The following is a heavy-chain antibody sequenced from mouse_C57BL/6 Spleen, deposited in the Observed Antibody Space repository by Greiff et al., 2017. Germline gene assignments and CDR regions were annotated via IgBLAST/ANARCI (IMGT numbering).Heavy chain of an antibody. CDR3: ATLRGDYFDY. CDR2: INPNNGGT. CDR1: GYTFTDYN. J-gene: IGHJ2*01. V-gene: IGHV1-18*01. D-gene: IGHD1-1*01. Sequence: VQLQQSGPELVKPGASVTIPCKASGYTFTDYNMDWVKQSHGKSLEWIGDINPNNGGTIYNQKFKGKATLTVDKSSSTAYMELRSLTSEDTAVYYCATLRGDYFDYWGQGTTLTVSS.